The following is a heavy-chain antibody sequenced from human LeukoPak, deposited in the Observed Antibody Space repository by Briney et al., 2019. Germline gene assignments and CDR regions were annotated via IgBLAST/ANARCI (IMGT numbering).Heavy chain of an antibody. CDR3: AKVDNGVRGALDY. D-gene: IGHD3-10*01. V-gene: IGHV3-30*02. CDR1: GFTFSSYG. CDR2: IRYDGSNK. J-gene: IGHJ4*02. Sequence: GGSLRLSCAASGFTFSSYGMHWVRQAPGKGLEWVAFIRYDGSNKYYADSVKGRFTISRDNSKNTLYLQMNSLRAEDTAVYYCAKVDNGVRGALDYWGQGTLVTVSS.